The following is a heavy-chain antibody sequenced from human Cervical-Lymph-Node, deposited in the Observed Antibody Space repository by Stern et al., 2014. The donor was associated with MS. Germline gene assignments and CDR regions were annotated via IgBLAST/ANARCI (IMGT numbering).Heavy chain of an antibody. CDR3: AKDHYSNYGYFDY. CDR2: ISYDGSNE. CDR1: GFRFSNYG. J-gene: IGHJ4*03. D-gene: IGHD4-11*01. Sequence: DQLVESGGGVVQPGRSLRLSCVASSASGFRFSNYGMHWVRQAPGKGLEWAAFISYDGSNEYYADSVKGRFTTSRDNFKNTLYLQMNSLRAEDTAVYYCAKDHYSNYGYFDYWGQGTLVTVSS. V-gene: IGHV3-30*18.